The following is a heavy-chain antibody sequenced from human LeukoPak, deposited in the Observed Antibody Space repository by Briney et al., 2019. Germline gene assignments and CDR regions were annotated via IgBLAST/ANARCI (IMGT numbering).Heavy chain of an antibody. D-gene: IGHD6-19*01. CDR3: ARDSSGWYDFGYYYGMDV. V-gene: IGHV4-61*01. CDR2: IYYSGST. Sequence: SETLSLTCTVSGGSISSSSYYWSWIRQPPGKGLEWIGYIYYSGSTNYNPSLKSRVTISVDTSKNQFSLKLSSVTAADTAVYYCARDSSGWYDFGYYYGMDVWGQGTTVTVSS. CDR1: GGSISSSSYY. J-gene: IGHJ6*02.